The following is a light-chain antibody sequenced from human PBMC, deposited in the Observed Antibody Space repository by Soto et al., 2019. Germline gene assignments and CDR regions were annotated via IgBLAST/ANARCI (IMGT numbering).Light chain of an antibody. J-gene: IGLJ1*01. CDR1: SSDVGAYNY. CDR3: RSYTSRDTNV. Sequence: QSALTQPASVSGSPGQSITISCTGTSSDVGAYNYVSWYQQEPGKATKLMIHDVSNRPSVVSNRFSGSKSGNTSSLTISGLQAEDEADYYCRSYTSRDTNVFGTGTKLTVL. CDR2: DVS. V-gene: IGLV2-14*03.